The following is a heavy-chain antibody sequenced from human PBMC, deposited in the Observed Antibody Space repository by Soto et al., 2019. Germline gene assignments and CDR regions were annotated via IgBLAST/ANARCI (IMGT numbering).Heavy chain of an antibody. J-gene: IGHJ4*02. V-gene: IGHV3-21*06. Sequence: PGGSLRLSCAASGFTFTRYSMNWVRQAPGKGLEWVSSISSTTNYIYYGDSMKGRFTISRDNAKNSPYLEMNSLRAEDTAVYYCARESEDPTSNFDYWGQGTLVTVSS. CDR1: GFTFTRYS. CDR3: ARESEDPTSNFDY. CDR2: ISSTTNYI.